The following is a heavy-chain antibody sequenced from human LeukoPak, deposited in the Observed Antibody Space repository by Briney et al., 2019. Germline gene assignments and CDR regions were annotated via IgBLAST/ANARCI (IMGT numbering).Heavy chain of an antibody. CDR1: GGTFSSYA. Sequence: SVKVSCKASGGTFSSYAISWVRQAPGQGLEWMGGIIPIFGTANYAQKFQGRVTITADESTSTAYMELSSLRSEDMAVYYCARPDEDRGYSYGYNYWGQGTLVTVSS. J-gene: IGHJ4*02. D-gene: IGHD5-18*01. CDR3: ARPDEDRGYSYGYNY. V-gene: IGHV1-69*13. CDR2: IIPIFGTA.